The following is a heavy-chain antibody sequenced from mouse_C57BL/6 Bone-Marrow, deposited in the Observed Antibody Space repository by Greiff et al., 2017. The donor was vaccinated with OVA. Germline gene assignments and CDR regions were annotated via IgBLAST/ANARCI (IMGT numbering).Heavy chain of an antibody. Sequence: VQLQESGAELARPGASVKLSCKASGYTFTSYGISWVKQRTGQGLEWIGEIYPRSGNTCYNEKFKGKATLTADKSSSTAYMELRSLTSEDSAVYFCARRGTTVVDWYFDVWGTGTTVTVSS. J-gene: IGHJ1*03. CDR3: ARRGTTVVDWYFDV. CDR1: GYTFTSYG. CDR2: IYPRSGNT. V-gene: IGHV1-81*01. D-gene: IGHD1-1*01.